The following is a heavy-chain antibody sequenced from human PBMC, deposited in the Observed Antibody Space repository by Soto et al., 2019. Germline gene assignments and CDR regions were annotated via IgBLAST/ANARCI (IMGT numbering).Heavy chain of an antibody. CDR3: ARRWGEGRVDY. CDR1: GGSISSSNW. CDR2: IYHSGNT. D-gene: IGHD3-10*01. Sequence: QVQLQESGPGLVKPSGTLSLTCAVSGGSISSSNWWSWVRQPPGKGLEWIGEIYHSGNTNYNPSLKSRVTLAVDNSRSQFSLKLRSVTAADTAVYYCARRWGEGRVDYWGQGALVAVSS. V-gene: IGHV4-4*02. J-gene: IGHJ4*02.